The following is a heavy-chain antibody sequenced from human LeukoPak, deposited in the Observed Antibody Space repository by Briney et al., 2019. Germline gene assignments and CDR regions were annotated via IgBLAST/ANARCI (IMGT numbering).Heavy chain of an antibody. CDR1: GFTFSSYA. D-gene: IGHD3/OR15-3a*01. J-gene: IGHJ4*02. CDR2: ISYDGSNK. CDR3: ARERGLGLGH. Sequence: GRSLRLSCAASGFTFSSYAMHWVRQAPGKGLEWVAVISYDGSNKYYADSVKGRFTISRDNSKNTLYLQMNSLRAEDTAVYYCARERGLGLGHWGQGTLVTVSS. V-gene: IGHV3-30-3*01.